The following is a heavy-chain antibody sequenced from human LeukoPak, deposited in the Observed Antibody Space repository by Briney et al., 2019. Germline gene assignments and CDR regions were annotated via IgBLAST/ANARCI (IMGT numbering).Heavy chain of an antibody. D-gene: IGHD3-10*01. CDR2: ISAYNGNT. V-gene: IGHV1-18*01. CDR1: GYTFTSYG. Sequence: ASVKVSRKASGYTFTSYGISWVRRAPGQGLEWMGWISAYNGNTNYAQKLQGRVTMTTDTSTSTAYMELRSLRSDDTAVYYCARDRKWFGELLFLDYWGQGTLVTVSS. J-gene: IGHJ4*02. CDR3: ARDRKWFGELLFLDY.